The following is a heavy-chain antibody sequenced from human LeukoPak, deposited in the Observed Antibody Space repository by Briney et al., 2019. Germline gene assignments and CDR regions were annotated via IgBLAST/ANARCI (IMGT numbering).Heavy chain of an antibody. V-gene: IGHV3-23*01. CDR3: AKVDDYGDSLSSGLDYFDY. Sequence: GGSLRLSCAASGFTFSSYAMSWVRQAPGKGLEWVSAISGSGGSTYYADSVRGRFTISRDNSKNTLYLQMNSLRAEDTAVYYCAKVDDYGDSLSSGLDYFDYWGQRTLVTVSS. D-gene: IGHD4-17*01. CDR1: GFTFSSYA. J-gene: IGHJ4*02. CDR2: ISGSGGST.